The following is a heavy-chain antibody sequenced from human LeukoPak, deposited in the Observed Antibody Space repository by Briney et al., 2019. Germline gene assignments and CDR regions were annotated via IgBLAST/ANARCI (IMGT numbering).Heavy chain of an antibody. V-gene: IGHV4-59*01. CDR2: IYYSGST. Sequence: SETLSLTCTVSGGSISSYYWSWIRQPPGKGLEWIGYIYYSGSTNYNPSLKSRVTISVDTSKNQFSLKLSSVTAADTAVYYCARAVSSWYNDYWGQGTLVTVSS. CDR3: ARAVSSWYNDY. J-gene: IGHJ4*02. CDR1: GGSISSYY. D-gene: IGHD6-13*01.